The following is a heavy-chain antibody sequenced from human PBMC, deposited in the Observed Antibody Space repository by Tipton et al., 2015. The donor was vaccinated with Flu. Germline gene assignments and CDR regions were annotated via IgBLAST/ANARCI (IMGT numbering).Heavy chain of an antibody. J-gene: IGHJ4*02. V-gene: IGHV4-59*01. CDR1: GGSISPYY. Sequence: TLSLTCTVSGGSISPYYWNWIRQPPGKGLEWIGYIYYSGSTNYNPSLKSRVTISVDTSKNQFSLKLSSVTAADTAVYYCARDYGATDYWGQGTLVTVSS. CDR3: ARDYGATDY. D-gene: IGHD4-17*01. CDR2: IYYSGST.